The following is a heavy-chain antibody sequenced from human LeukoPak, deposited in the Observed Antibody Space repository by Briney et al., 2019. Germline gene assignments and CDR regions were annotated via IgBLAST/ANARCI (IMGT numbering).Heavy chain of an antibody. CDR2: IYYSGST. CDR3: ARWGNDFWRSTKRYYFDY. D-gene: IGHD3-3*01. Sequence: SETLSLTCTVSGGSISSYYWSWIRQPPGKGLEWIGYIYYSGSTNYNPSLKSRVTISVDTSKNQFSLKLSSVTAADTAVYYCARWGNDFWRSTKRYYFDYWGQGTLVTVSS. V-gene: IGHV4-59*01. J-gene: IGHJ4*02. CDR1: GGSISSYY.